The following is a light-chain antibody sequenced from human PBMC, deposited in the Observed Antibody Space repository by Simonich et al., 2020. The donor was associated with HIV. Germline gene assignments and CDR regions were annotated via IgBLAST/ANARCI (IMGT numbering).Light chain of an antibody. CDR1: QDINNN. CDR2: GAY. J-gene: IGKJ1*01. CDR3: QQYDNLPWT. V-gene: IGKV1-33*01. Sequence: DIQMTQSTSSLYESVGNRVTLTCQARQDINNNLIWYQKKPGKAPNLLIYGAYNLETGVPSRFSGGGSGTDFTFTISSLQPEDIGTYYCQQYDNLPWTFGQGTKVEIK.